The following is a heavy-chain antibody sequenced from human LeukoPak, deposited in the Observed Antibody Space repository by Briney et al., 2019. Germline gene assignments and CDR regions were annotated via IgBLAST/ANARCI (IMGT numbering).Heavy chain of an antibody. V-gene: IGHV3-21*01. D-gene: IGHD3-22*01. CDR2: ISSSSSYI. CDR3: ARANTMIVVANDY. Sequence: PGGSLRLSCAASGFPFSSYSMNWVRQAPGKGLEWVSSISSSSSYIYYADSVKGRFTISRDNAKNSLYLQMNSLRAADTAVYYCARANTMIVVANDYWGQGTLVTVSS. J-gene: IGHJ4*02. CDR1: GFPFSSYS.